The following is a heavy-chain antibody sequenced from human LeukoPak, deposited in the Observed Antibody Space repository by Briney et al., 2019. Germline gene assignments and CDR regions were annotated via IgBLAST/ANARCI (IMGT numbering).Heavy chain of an antibody. CDR3: ARVRSRYSGSYHAFDI. J-gene: IGHJ3*02. CDR1: GFTFSSYS. V-gene: IGHV3-21*01. D-gene: IGHD1-26*01. Sequence: GGSLRLSCAASGFTFSSYSMNWVRQAPGMGLEWVSSISSSSSYIYYADSVKGRFTISRDNAKNSLYLQMNSLRAEDTAVYYCARVRSRYSGSYHAFDIWGQGTMVTVSS. CDR2: ISSSSSYI.